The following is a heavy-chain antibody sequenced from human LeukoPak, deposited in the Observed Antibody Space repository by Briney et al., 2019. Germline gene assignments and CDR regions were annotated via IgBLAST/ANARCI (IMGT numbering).Heavy chain of an antibody. CDR3: AKDMGMTKTTPADY. V-gene: IGHV3-7*03. CDR1: GFTFSSYW. D-gene: IGHD1/OR15-1a*01. CDR2: IKQDGSEK. J-gene: IGHJ4*02. Sequence: GGSLRLSCAASGFTFSSYWMSWVRQAPGKGLEWVANIKQDGSEKYYVDSVKGRFTISRDNAKNSLYLQMNSLRAEDTALYYCAKDMGMTKTTPADYWGQGTLVTVSS.